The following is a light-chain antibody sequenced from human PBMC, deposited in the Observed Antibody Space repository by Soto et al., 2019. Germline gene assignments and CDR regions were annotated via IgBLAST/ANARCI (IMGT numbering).Light chain of an antibody. CDR2: DAS. Sequence: PGERATLSCRASQSVSSHLAWYQQKPGQAPRLLIYDASNRATGIPARFSGRGSGTDFTLTISSLEPEDFAFYYCQQRSDWPPLTFGGGTKVDI. J-gene: IGKJ4*01. CDR1: QSVSSH. CDR3: QQRSDWPPLT. V-gene: IGKV3-11*01.